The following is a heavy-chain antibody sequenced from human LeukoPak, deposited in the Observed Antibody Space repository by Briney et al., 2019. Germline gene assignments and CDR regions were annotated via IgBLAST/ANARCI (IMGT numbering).Heavy chain of an antibody. V-gene: IGHV1-46*01. Sequence: ASVKVSCKASGGTFSSYAISWVRQAPGQGLEWMGIINPSGGSTSYAQKFQGRVTMTRDMSTSTVYMELSSLRSEDTAVYYCARLTGTTQTFDYWGQGTLVTVSS. D-gene: IGHD1-7*01. CDR3: ARLTGTTQTFDY. CDR2: INPSGGST. J-gene: IGHJ4*02. CDR1: GGTFSSYA.